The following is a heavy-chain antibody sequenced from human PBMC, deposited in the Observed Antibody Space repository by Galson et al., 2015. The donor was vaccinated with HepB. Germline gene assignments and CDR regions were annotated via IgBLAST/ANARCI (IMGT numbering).Heavy chain of an antibody. CDR1: GYTFTSYG. D-gene: IGHD6-19*01. V-gene: IGHV1-18*04. Sequence: SVKVSCKASGYTFTSYGISWVRQAPGQGLEWMGWISAYNGNTNYAQKLQGRVTMTTDTSTSTAYMELRSLRSDDTAVYYCARAPPYSSGYNWFDPWGQGTLVTVSS. CDR3: ARAPPYSSGYNWFDP. CDR2: ISAYNGNT. J-gene: IGHJ5*02.